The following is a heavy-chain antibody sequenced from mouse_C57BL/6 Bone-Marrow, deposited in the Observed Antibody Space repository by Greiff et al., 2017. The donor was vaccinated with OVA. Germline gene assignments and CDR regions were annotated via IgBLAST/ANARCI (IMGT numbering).Heavy chain of an antibody. J-gene: IGHJ2*01. CDR1: GYAFSSSW. Sequence: QVQLKQSGPELVKPGASVKISCKASGYAFSSSWMNWVKQRPGKGLEWIGRIYPGDGDTNYNGKFKGKATLTADKSSSTAYMQLSSLTSEDSAVYFCAGLFTTVVATPFDYWGQGTTLTVSS. V-gene: IGHV1-82*01. CDR2: IYPGDGDT. CDR3: AGLFTTVVATPFDY. D-gene: IGHD1-1*01.